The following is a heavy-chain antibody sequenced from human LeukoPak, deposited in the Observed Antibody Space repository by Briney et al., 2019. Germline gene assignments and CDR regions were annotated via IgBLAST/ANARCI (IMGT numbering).Heavy chain of an antibody. D-gene: IGHD3-10*01. CDR2: IYTSGST. CDR1: GGSISSYY. Sequence: SETLSLTCTVSGGSISSYYWSWIRQPAGKGLEWIGRIYTSGSTNYNPSLKSRVTISVDTSKNQFSLKLSSVTAADTAVYYCATTMVRGVTGAFDIWGQGTMVTVSS. CDR3: ATTMVRGVTGAFDI. V-gene: IGHV4-4*07. J-gene: IGHJ3*02.